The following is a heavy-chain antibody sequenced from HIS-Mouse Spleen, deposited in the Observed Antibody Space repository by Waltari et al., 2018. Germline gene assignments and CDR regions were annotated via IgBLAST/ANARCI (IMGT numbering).Heavy chain of an antibody. CDR2: ISGSGGST. Sequence: EVQLLESGGGLVQPGGSLRLSCAASGFTFSSYAMSLVRQAPGKGLEWVSAISGSGGSTYYAESVKGRFTISRDNSKNTLYLQMNSLRAEDTAVYYCAKDRNWGSSGYFDYWGQGTLVTVSS. V-gene: IGHV3-23*01. J-gene: IGHJ4*02. CDR3: AKDRNWGSSGYFDY. CDR1: GFTFSSYA. D-gene: IGHD3-16*01.